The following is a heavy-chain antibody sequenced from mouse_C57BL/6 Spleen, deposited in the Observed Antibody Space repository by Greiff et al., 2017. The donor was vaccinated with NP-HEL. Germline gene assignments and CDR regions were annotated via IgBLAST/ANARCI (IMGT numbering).Heavy chain of an antibody. CDR1: GYTFTDYE. J-gene: IGHJ3*01. CDR3: TSSYYYGSSYRFAY. Sequence: VQLQQSGAELVRPGASVTLSCKASGYTFTDYEMHWVKQTPVHGLEWIGAIDPETGGTAYNPKFKGKAILTADKSSSTAYMELRSLTSEDSAVYYCTSSYYYGSSYRFAYWGQGTLVTVSA. D-gene: IGHD1-1*01. CDR2: IDPETGGT. V-gene: IGHV1-15*01.